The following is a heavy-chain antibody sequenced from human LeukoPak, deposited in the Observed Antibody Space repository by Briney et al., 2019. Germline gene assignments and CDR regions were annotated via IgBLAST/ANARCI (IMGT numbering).Heavy chain of an antibody. CDR1: GFTFYSYG. V-gene: IGHV3-21*01. CDR2: ISSSGAYI. D-gene: IGHD1-26*01. J-gene: IGHJ4*02. Sequence: GGSLRLSCAASGFTFYSYGMNWIRQSPGKGLEWVSSISSSGAYIGYADSMEGRFTISRDNARNSLHLQMNSLRVEDTAVYYCARFHSGSLFFDYWGLGTLVTVSS. CDR3: ARFHSGSLFFDY.